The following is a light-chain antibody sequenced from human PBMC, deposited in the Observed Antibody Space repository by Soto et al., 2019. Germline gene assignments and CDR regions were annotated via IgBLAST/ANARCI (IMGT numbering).Light chain of an antibody. J-gene: IGKJ5*01. V-gene: IGKV2-28*01. CDR1: QCLLNSNGYNY. CDR3: MQALQSPIT. Sequence: DIVMTQSPLSLPVTPGEPASISCRSTQCLLNSNGYNYLDWYLQKPGQSPQLLISLGSNRASGVPDRFSGSGSGTDFTLKISRVEGEDVGVYYCMQALQSPITFGQGTRLEIK. CDR2: LGS.